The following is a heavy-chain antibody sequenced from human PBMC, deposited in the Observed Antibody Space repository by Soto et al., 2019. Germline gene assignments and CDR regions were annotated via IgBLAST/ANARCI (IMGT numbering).Heavy chain of an antibody. CDR1: GGSISSYY. CDR3: ARGVVVPAARGGWFDP. CDR2: IYTSGST. J-gene: IGHJ5*02. D-gene: IGHD2-2*01. Sequence: KSSETLSLTCTVPGGSISSYYWSWIRQPAGKGLEWIGRIYTSGSTNYNPSLKSRVTMSVDTSKNQFSLKLSSVTAADTAVYYCARGVVVPAARGGWFDPWGQGTLVTVSS. V-gene: IGHV4-4*07.